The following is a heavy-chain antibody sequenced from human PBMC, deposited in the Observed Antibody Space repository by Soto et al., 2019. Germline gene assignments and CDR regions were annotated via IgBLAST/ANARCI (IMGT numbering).Heavy chain of an antibody. V-gene: IGHV3-30*19. CDR2: TSYDGNNK. Sequence: QLQLVESGGGVVQPGTSLRLSCTASGFMFKSYVMHWVRQAPGKGLEWVALTSYDGNNKYYGDSVKGRFTVSRDNSKNTLHLQRDSLRPEDTALYYCARWGTTGGFDLWGQGTLVSVSS. D-gene: IGHD3-16*01. CDR3: ARWGTTGGFDL. CDR1: GFMFKSYV. J-gene: IGHJ4*02.